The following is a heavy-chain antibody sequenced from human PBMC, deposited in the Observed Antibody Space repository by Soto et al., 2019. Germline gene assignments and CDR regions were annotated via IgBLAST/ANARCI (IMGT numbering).Heavy chain of an antibody. CDR3: ARDKITGLFDY. V-gene: IGHV4-39*07. D-gene: IGHD2-8*02. J-gene: IGHJ4*02. CDR2: IYYSGST. CDR1: GGSISSSSYY. Sequence: SETLSLTCTVSGGSISSSSYYWGWIRQPPGKGLEWIGSIYYSGSTYYNPSLKSRVTISVDTSKNQFSLKLTSVTAADTAVYYCARDKITGLFDYWCQGTLVT.